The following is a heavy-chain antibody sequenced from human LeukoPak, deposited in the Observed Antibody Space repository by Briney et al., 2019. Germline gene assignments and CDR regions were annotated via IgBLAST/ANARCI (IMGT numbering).Heavy chain of an antibody. Sequence: GGSLRLSCAASGFTFSSYSMNWVRQAPGKGLEWVSSISSSSSYIYYADSVKGRFTISRDNAKNSLYLQMNSLRAEDTALYYCAKGYSSGFDYWGQGTLVTVSS. CDR2: ISSSSSYI. D-gene: IGHD6-19*01. J-gene: IGHJ4*02. CDR3: AKGYSSGFDY. CDR1: GFTFSSYS. V-gene: IGHV3-21*04.